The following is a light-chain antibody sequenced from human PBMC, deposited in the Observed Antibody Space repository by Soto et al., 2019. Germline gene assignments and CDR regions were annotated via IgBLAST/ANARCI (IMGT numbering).Light chain of an antibody. V-gene: IGLV1-51*01. CDR3: GTWDTSLSVWV. CDR1: TSNIANNY. CDR2: ENN. J-gene: IGLJ3*02. Sequence: QSVLTQPPSVSATPGQKVTISCSGSTSNIANNYVSWYQQLPGTAPKLLIYENNKRPSRIPDRFSGSKSGTSATLGITGLQTGDEADYYCGTWDTSLSVWVFGGGTKLTVL.